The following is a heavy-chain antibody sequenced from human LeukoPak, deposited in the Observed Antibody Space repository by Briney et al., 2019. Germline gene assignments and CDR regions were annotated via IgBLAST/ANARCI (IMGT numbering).Heavy chain of an antibody. CDR3: ARDRGMVRTWIGPDWFDP. CDR1: GYTFTSYA. V-gene: IGHV7-4-1*02. CDR2: INTNTGNP. Sequence: ASVKVSCKASGYTFTSYAMNWVRQSPGQGLEWMGWINTNTGNPTYAQGFTGRFVFSLDTSVSTAYLQISSLKAEDTAVYYCARDRGMVRTWIGPDWFDPWGQGTLVTVSS. J-gene: IGHJ5*02. D-gene: IGHD3-10*01.